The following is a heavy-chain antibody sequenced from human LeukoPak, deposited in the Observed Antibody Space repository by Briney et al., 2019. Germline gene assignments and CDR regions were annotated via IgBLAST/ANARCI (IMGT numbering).Heavy chain of an antibody. Sequence: SETLSLTCTVSGGSISSGSYYWSWIRQPAGKGLEWIGRIYTSGSTNYNPSLKSRVTISVDTSKNQFSLKLSSVTAADTAVYYCAREREGPYGYLDYWGQGTLVTVSS. CDR1: GGSISSGSYY. J-gene: IGHJ4*02. D-gene: IGHD4-17*01. V-gene: IGHV4-61*02. CDR2: IYTSGST. CDR3: AREREGPYGYLDY.